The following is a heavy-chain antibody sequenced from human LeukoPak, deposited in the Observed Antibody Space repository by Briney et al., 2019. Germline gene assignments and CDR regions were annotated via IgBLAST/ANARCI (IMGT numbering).Heavy chain of an antibody. CDR3: ATANSGPDI. V-gene: IGHV3-74*01. J-gene: IGHJ3*02. D-gene: IGHD1-1*01. Sequence: AGGSLRLSCAASGFTFSSYWMHWVRQAPGKGLVWVTRISADGSYTLYADSVKGRFTISRDNAKNTLYLQMNSLRAEATAVYYCATANSGPDIWGQGTTVTVSS. CDR1: GFTFSSYW. CDR2: ISADGSYT.